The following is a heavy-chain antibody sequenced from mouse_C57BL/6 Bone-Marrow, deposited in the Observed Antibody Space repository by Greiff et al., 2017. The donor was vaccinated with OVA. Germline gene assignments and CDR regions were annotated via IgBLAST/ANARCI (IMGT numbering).Heavy chain of an antibody. V-gene: IGHV1-69*01. CDR3: AKEGSSDAMDY. CDR2: IDPSDSYT. Sequence: PGQGLEWIGEIDPSDSYTNYNQKFKGKSTLTVDKSSSTAYMQLSSLTSEYSAVYYCAKEGSSDAMDYWGQGTSVTVSS. D-gene: IGHD1-1*01. J-gene: IGHJ4*01.